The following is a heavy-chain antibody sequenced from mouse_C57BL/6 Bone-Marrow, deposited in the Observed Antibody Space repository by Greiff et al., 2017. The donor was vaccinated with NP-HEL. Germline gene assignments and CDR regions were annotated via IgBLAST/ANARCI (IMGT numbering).Heavy chain of an antibody. CDR2: IYPGDGDT. Sequence: QVQLKESGPELVKPGASVKISCKASGYAFSSSWMNWVKQRPGKGLEWIGRIYPGDGDTNYNGKFKGKATLTADKSSSTAYMQLSSLTSEDSAVYFCAEGSNYVNYWGQGTTLTVSS. J-gene: IGHJ2*01. D-gene: IGHD2-5*01. CDR1: GYAFSSSW. V-gene: IGHV1-82*01. CDR3: AEGSNYVNY.